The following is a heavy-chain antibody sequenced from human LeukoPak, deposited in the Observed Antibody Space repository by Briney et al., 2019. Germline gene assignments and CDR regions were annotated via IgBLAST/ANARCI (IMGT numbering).Heavy chain of an antibody. J-gene: IGHJ6*03. V-gene: IGHV4-38-2*02. D-gene: IGHD5-24*01. CDR1: GYSISNGYY. CDR3: ARHNGYNSGYYYYYMDV. CDR2: ISYSGTT. Sequence: SETLSLTCTDSGYSISNGYYWGWIRQPPGKGLEWIGSISYSGTTYYNPSLKSRVTISVDTSKNQFSLKLSSVTAADTAVYYCARHNGYNSGYYYYYMDVWGRGTTVTVSS.